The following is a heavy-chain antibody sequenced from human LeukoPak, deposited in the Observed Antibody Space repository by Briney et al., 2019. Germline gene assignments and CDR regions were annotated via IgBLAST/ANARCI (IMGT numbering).Heavy chain of an antibody. D-gene: IGHD3-22*01. V-gene: IGHV1-2*02. J-gene: IGHJ3*02. CDR2: INPNSGGT. Sequence: ASVKVPCKASGYTFTGYYMHWVRQAPGQGLEWMGWINPNSGGTNYAQKFQGRVTMTRDTSISTAYMELSRLRSDDTAVYYCARDFGSGYYYDAFDIWGQGTMVTVSS. CDR1: GYTFTGYY. CDR3: ARDFGSGYYYDAFDI.